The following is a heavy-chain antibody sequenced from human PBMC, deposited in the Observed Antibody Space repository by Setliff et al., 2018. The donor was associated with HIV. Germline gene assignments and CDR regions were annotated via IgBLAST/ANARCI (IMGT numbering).Heavy chain of an antibody. CDR1: GFTFSSYG. CDR3: AKERNPYYYDTSGYSWFDP. J-gene: IGHJ5*02. D-gene: IGHD3-22*01. CDR2: IWYDGSNK. Sequence: GESLKISCAASGFTFSSYGMHWVRQAPGKGLEWVALIWYDGSNKHYVDSVKGRFTISRDNSKNTLYLQMNSLRVEDTAVYYCAKERNPYYYDTSGYSWFDPWGQGTLVTVSS. V-gene: IGHV3-33*06.